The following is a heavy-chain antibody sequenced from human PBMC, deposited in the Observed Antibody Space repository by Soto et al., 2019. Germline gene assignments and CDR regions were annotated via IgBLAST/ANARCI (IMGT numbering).Heavy chain of an antibody. CDR2: ISGSGGST. J-gene: IGHJ6*02. V-gene: IGHV3-23*01. CDR3: AKDQYSSSWSPRHDYGMDV. Sequence: GGSLRLSCAASGFSFRSYAMSWVRQAPGKGLEWVSAISGSGGSTYYADSVKGRFTISRDNSKNTLYLQMNSLRAEDTAVYYCAKDQYSSSWSPRHDYGMDVWGQGTTVTVSS. D-gene: IGHD6-13*01. CDR1: GFSFRSYA.